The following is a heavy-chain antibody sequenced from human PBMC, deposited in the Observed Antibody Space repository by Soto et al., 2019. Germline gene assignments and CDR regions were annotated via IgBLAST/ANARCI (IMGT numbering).Heavy chain of an antibody. CDR3: ARGGDCYNFGAVY. CDR1: GGGNLRDYR. CDR2: IIPKLGSA. D-gene: IGHD2-21*01. V-gene: IGHV1-69*01. J-gene: IGHJ4*02. Sequence: QVQLVQSGAEVKKPGSSVQVSCKASGGGNLRDYRTTWVRQAPGQGLDWRGGIIPKLGSANYAQNFQGRVTITADESTSTVYRELRSLRSEDTSVYYCARGGDCYNFGAVYWGQGTPVTVSS.